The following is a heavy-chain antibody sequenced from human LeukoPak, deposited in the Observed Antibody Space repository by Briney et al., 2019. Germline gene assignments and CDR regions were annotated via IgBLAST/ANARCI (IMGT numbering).Heavy chain of an antibody. V-gene: IGHV3-23*01. CDR1: GFMFSTYA. CDR2: ISGTGGST. CDR3: AKEREGSSWYYFDY. J-gene: IGHJ4*02. D-gene: IGHD6-13*01. Sequence: PGGSLRLSCAGSGFMFSTYAMSWVRQAPGQGLEWISGISGTGGSTYYADSVKGRFTISRDNSKNTLYLQMNSLRAEDTAVYYCAKEREGSSWYYFDYWGQGTLVTVSS.